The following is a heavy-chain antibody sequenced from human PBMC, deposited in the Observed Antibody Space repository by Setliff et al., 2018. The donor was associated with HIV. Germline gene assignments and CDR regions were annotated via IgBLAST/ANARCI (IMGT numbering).Heavy chain of an antibody. D-gene: IGHD2-2*02. CDR3: ASGFCNTPSCYIGVLDH. Sequence: PGASLTISCKGSGDNFLNYWISWVRQVPGKGLEWMGRIDPVDSQTTYTPSFQGHVAFSVDKSISTAYLQWRSLKASDTAMYYCASGFCNTPSCYIGVLDHWGLGTLVTVSS. V-gene: IGHV5-10-1*01. CDR1: GDNFLNYW. CDR2: IDPVDSQT. J-gene: IGHJ4*02.